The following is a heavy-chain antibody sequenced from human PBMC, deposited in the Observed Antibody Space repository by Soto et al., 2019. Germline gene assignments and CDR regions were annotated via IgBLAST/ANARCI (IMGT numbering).Heavy chain of an antibody. CDR1: GGTFSSYA. V-gene: IGHV1-69*13. J-gene: IGHJ6*02. CDR3: ARDRQYQLLPPYYYGMDV. D-gene: IGHD2-2*01. Sequence: ASVKVSCKASGGTFSSYAISWVRQAPGQGLEWMGGIIPIFGTANYAQKFQGRVTITADESTSTAYMELSSLRSEDTAVYYCARDRQYQLLPPYYYGMDVWGQGTTVTVSS. CDR2: IIPIFGTA.